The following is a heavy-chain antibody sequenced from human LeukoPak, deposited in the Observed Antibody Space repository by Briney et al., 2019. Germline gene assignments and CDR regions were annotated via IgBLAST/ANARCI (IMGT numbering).Heavy chain of an antibody. CDR3: ARGRKRMDV. CDR2: INHSGST. V-gene: IGHV4-34*01. Sequence: SVTLSLTCAVYGGSFIGYYWSWIHHPPGKGLEWIGEINHSGSTNDNPSLKSRVTISVDTSKNQFSLKLSSVTAADTAVYYCARGRKRMDVWGKGTTVTVSS. J-gene: IGHJ6*04. CDR1: GGSFIGYY.